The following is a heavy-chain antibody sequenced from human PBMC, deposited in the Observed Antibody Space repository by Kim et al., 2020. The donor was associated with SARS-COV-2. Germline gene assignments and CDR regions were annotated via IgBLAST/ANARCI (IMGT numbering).Heavy chain of an antibody. CDR3: ARDHGTNYYYYYGMDV. V-gene: IGHV1-2*02. Sequence: ASVKVSCKASGYTFTGYYMHWVRQAPGQGLEWMGWINPNSGGTNYAQKFQGRVTMTRDTSISTAYMELSRLRSDDTAVYYCARDHGTNYYYYYGMDVWGQGTTVTVSS. CDR2: INPNSGGT. CDR1: GYTFTGYY. J-gene: IGHJ6*02. D-gene: IGHD1-1*01.